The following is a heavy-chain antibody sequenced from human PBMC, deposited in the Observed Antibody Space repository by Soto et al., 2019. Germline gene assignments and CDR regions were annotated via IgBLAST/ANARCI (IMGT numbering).Heavy chain of an antibody. CDR2: ISGSGGST. CDR1: GFTFSSYA. D-gene: IGHD6-19*01. J-gene: IGHJ4*02. V-gene: IGHV3-23*01. CDR3: AKDRSGWLGTHYFDY. Sequence: GGSLRLSCAASGFTFSSYAMSWVRQAPGKGLEWVSAISGSGGSTYYADSVKGRFTISRDNSKNTLYLQMNSLRAEDTAVYYCAKDRSGWLGTHYFDYWGQGTLVTVSS.